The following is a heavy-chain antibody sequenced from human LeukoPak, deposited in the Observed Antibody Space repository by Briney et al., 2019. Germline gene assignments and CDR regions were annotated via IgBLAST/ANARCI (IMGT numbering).Heavy chain of an antibody. V-gene: IGHV4-59*01. Sequence: SETLSLTCTVSGGSISSYYWSWIRQPPGKGLKWIGYIYYSGSTNYNPSLKSRVTISVDTSKNQFSLRLNSVTAADTAVYYCAREGTMVRGLAFDIWGQGTMVTASS. J-gene: IGHJ3*02. CDR3: AREGTMVRGLAFDI. CDR2: IYYSGST. CDR1: GGSISSYY. D-gene: IGHD3-10*01.